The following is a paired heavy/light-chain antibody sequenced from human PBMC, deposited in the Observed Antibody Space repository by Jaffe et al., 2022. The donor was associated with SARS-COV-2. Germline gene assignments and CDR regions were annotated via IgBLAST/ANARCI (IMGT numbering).Light chain of an antibody. CDR2: LGS. Sequence: DIVMTQSPLSLPVTPGEPASISCRSSQSLLYSNGHNYLDWYLQKPGQSPQLLIYLGSNRASGVPDRFSGSGSGTDFTLKISRVEAEDVGVYYCMQALQTPNTFGQGTKLEIK. CDR3: MQALQTPNT. J-gene: IGKJ2*01. V-gene: IGKV2-28*01. CDR1: QSLLYSNGHNY.
Heavy chain of an antibody. CDR2: INYSGST. V-gene: IGHV4-34*01. CDR3: ARGGETGYYGSGSYYGLGY. D-gene: IGHD3-10*01. Sequence: QVQLQQWGAGQLKPSETLSLTCAVYGGSLSGYYWSWIRQFPGKGLEWIGQINYSGSTKYNPSLKSRVTISVDTSKNQFSLKLTSVTAADTAVYFCARGGETGYYGSGSYYGLGYWGQGALVTVSS. J-gene: IGHJ4*02. CDR1: GGSLSGYY.